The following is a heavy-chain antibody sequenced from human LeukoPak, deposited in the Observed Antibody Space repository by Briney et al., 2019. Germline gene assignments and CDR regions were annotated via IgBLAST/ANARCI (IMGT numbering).Heavy chain of an antibody. D-gene: IGHD3-22*01. CDR1: GGSISSSSHY. J-gene: IGHJ4*02. V-gene: IGHV4-39*01. CDR2: IYYSGST. Sequence: SSETLSLTCTVSGGSISSSSHYWGWIRQPPGKGLEWIGSIYYSGSTYYNPSLKSRVTISVDTSKNQFSLKLSSVTAADTAVYYCARQVTFYYDSSGYYFDYWGQGTLVTVSS. CDR3: ARQVTFYYDSSGYYFDY.